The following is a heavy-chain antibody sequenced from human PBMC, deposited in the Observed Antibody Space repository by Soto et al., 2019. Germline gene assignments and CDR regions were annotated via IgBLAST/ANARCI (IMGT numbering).Heavy chain of an antibody. CDR1: GFTFSNNG. J-gene: IGHJ6*02. Sequence: QVQLVESGGGVVQPGRSLRLSCAASGFTFSNNGMHWVSQAPGKGLEWVAVIWYDGINKYYEDSVKGRFIISRDNSKNTVYLQMNSLIDEYTAVYYCARDRVQMVDGLDVWGQGTTVTVSS. V-gene: IGHV3-33*01. CDR3: ARDRVQMVDGLDV. CDR2: IWYDGINK. D-gene: IGHD2-15*01.